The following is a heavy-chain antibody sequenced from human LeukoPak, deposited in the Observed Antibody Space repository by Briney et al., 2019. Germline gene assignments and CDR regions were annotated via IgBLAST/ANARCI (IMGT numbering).Heavy chain of an antibody. J-gene: IGHJ4*02. V-gene: IGHV3-23*01. CDR2: ISDSGGST. D-gene: IGHD3-10*01. Sequence: GGSLRLSCAVSGITLSNYGMSWVRQAPGKGLEWVAGISDSGGSTNYADSVKGRFTISRDNSKNTLYLQMNSLRAEDTAVYFCATGERMVRGDGVDYWGQGTLVTVSS. CDR1: GITLSNYG. CDR3: ATGERMVRGDGVDY.